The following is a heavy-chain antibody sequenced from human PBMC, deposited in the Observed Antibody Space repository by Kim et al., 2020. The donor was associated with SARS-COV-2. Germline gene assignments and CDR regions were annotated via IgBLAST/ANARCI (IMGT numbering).Heavy chain of an antibody. D-gene: IGHD3-10*01. CDR1: GGSISSYY. CDR2: IYYSGST. J-gene: IGHJ6*02. CDR3: ARDRRGGGHTRLYYYYGMGV. V-gene: IGHV4-59*13. Sequence: SETLSLTCTVSGGSISSYYWSWIRQPPGKGLEWIGYIYYSGSTNYNPSLKSRVTISVDTSKNQFSLKLSSVTAADTAVYYCARDRRGGGHTRLYYYYGMGVWGQGTTVTVSS.